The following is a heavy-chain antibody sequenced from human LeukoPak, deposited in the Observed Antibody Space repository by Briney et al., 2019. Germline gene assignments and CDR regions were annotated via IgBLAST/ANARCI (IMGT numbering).Heavy chain of an antibody. J-gene: IGHJ4*02. CDR3: AKAPHSTGWYALDY. V-gene: IGHV3-23*01. Sequence: GGSLRLSCAASGFTFSSYAMSWVRQAPGKGLEWVSAISGSGDSTYYADSVKGRFTISRDNSKNTLYLQMNSLRAEDTAVYYCAKAPHSTGWYALDYWGQGTLVTVSS. D-gene: IGHD6-19*01. CDR2: ISGSGDST. CDR1: GFTFSSYA.